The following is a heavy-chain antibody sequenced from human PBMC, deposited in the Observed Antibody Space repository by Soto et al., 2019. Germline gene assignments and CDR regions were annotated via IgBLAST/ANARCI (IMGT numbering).Heavy chain of an antibody. Sequence: SETLSLTCTVSGGSISSSSYYWGWIRQPPGKGLEWIGSIYYSGSTYYNPSLKSRVTISVDTSKNQFSLKLSSVTAADTAVYYCARDCSYYYGSGSYYWFDPWGQGTLVTVSS. V-gene: IGHV4-39*02. CDR3: ARDCSYYYGSGSYYWFDP. D-gene: IGHD3-10*01. J-gene: IGHJ5*02. CDR2: IYYSGST. CDR1: GGSISSSSYY.